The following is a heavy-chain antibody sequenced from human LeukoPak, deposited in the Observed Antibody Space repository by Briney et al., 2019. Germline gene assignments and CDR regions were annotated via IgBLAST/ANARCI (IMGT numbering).Heavy chain of an antibody. CDR3: ARREDGGGNFDY. V-gene: IGHV4-30-2*01. Sequence: SETLSLTCTVSGGSISSGGYYWSWIRQPPGKGLEWIGYIYHSGSTYYNPSLKSRVTISVDRSKNQFSLKLSSVTAADTAVYYCARREDGGGNFDYWGQGTLVTVSS. D-gene: IGHD2-15*01. J-gene: IGHJ4*02. CDR1: GGSISSGGYY. CDR2: IYHSGST.